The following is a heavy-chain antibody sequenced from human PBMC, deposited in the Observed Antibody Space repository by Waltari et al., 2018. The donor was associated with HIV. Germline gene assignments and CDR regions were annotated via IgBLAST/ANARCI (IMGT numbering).Heavy chain of an antibody. CDR1: GGSISSYS. D-gene: IGHD1-26*01. CDR3: ARAARIVGATTYFDL. V-gene: IGHV4-59*01. CDR2: IYYSGST. Sequence: QVQLQESGPGLVKPSETLSLTCTVSGGSISSYSWTWIRQPPGKGLEWIGYIYYSGSTNYNPSLKSRVTISVDTSKNQFSLKLSSVTAADTAVYYCARAARIVGATTYFDLWGRGTLVTVSS. J-gene: IGHJ2*01.